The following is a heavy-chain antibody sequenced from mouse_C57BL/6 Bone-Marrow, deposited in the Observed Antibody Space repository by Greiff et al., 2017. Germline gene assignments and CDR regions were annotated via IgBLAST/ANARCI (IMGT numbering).Heavy chain of an antibody. V-gene: IGHV1-55*01. CDR3: ARPYYSNYWYFDV. Sequence: QVQLQQSGAELVKPGASVKMSCKASGYTFTSYWITWVKPRPGQGLEWIGDIYPASGSTNYNEKFKSKATLTVDTSSSTAYMQLSSLTSEDSAVYYWARPYYSNYWYFDVWGTGTTVTVSS. D-gene: IGHD2-5*01. CDR2: IYPASGST. J-gene: IGHJ1*03. CDR1: GYTFTSYW.